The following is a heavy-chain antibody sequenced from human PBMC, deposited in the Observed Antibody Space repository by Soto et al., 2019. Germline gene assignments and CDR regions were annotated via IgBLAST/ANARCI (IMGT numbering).Heavy chain of an antibody. D-gene: IGHD5-18*01. CDR2: IYHSGSI. CDR1: GGSISSGGYS. Sequence: SETRSLTCAVSGGSISSGGYSWSWIRQPPGKGLEGIGYIYHSGSIYYNPSLKSRVTISVDRSKNQFSLKLSSVTAADTAVYYCAKDSGYNYGYFRWFDPWGQGTLVTVSS. J-gene: IGHJ5*02. CDR3: AKDSGYNYGYFRWFDP. V-gene: IGHV4-30-2*01.